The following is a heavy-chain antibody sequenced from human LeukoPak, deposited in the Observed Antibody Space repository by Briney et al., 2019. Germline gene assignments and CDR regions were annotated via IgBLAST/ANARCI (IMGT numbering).Heavy chain of an antibody. CDR3: ARDVIAAPGTSDY. D-gene: IGHD6-13*01. J-gene: IGHJ4*02. CDR2: IYTSGTT. Sequence: PSETLSLTCTASGGSISSGTYYWNWIRQPAGKGLEWIGRIYTSGTTNYNPSLKSRVTISVDTSKNQFSLKLSSVTAADTAVYYCARDVIAAPGTSDYWGQGALVTVSS. V-gene: IGHV4-61*02. CDR1: GGSISSGTYY.